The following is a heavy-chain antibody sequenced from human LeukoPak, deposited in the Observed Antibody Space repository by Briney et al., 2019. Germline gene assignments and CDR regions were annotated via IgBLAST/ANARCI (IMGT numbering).Heavy chain of an antibody. J-gene: IGHJ3*02. CDR2: ISGSGGST. CDR1: GFTFSSYA. CDR3: AKDEGVTIFGVVTGAFDI. V-gene: IGHV3-23*01. Sequence: GGSLRLSCAASGFTFSSYAMSWVRQAPGKGLEWVSAISGSGGSTYYADSVKGRFTISRDNSKNTLYLQMNSLRAEDTAVYYCAKDEGVTIFGVVTGAFDIWGQGTMVTVSS. D-gene: IGHD3-3*01.